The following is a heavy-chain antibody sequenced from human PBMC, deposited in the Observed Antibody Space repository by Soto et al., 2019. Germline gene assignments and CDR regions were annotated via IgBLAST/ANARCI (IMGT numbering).Heavy chain of an antibody. Sequence: SETLSLTCTVSGGSINSGTSYWAWLRQPPGKGLEWIGLMSYAGTAYYSLSLQSRRTISVDTSRNQFSLTVSSVTAADTAVYYCARPNQADYNRNRDWFDPWGQGSLVTVSS. D-gene: IGHD1-20*01. J-gene: IGHJ5*02. V-gene: IGHV4-39*01. CDR3: ARPNQADYNRNRDWFDP. CDR2: MSYAGTA. CDR1: GGSINSGTSY.